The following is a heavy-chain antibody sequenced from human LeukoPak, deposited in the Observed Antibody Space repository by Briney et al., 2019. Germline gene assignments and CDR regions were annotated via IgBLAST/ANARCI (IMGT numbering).Heavy chain of an antibody. V-gene: IGHV4-38-2*02. J-gene: IGHJ4*02. Sequence: PSETLSLTCAVSGYSISSGYYWGWIRQPPGKGLEWIGSIYHSGSTYYNPSLKSRVTISVDTSKNQFSLKLSSVTAAATAVYYCARDFSITMVRGALDYWGQGTLVTVSS. D-gene: IGHD3-10*01. CDR1: GYSISSGYY. CDR2: IYHSGST. CDR3: ARDFSITMVRGALDY.